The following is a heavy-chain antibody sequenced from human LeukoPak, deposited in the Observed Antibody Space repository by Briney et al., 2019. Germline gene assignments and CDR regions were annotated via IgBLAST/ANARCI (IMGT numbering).Heavy chain of an antibody. Sequence: GGSLRLSCAASGFTFSSHSMNWVRQAPGKGLEWVSSISSSSSYIYYADSVKGRFTISRDNAKNSLYLQMNSLRAEDTAVYYCARDGPDGGYDYWGQGTLVTVSS. CDR1: GFTFSSHS. D-gene: IGHD5-18*01. CDR3: ARDGPDGGYDY. V-gene: IGHV3-21*01. J-gene: IGHJ4*02. CDR2: ISSSSSYI.